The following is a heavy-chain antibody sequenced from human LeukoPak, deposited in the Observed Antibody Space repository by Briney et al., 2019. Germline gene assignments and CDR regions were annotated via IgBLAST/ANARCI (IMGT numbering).Heavy chain of an antibody. CDR2: IIPIFGTA. J-gene: IGHJ6*02. Sequence: GASVKVSCKASGYTFTSYYMHWVRQAPGQGLEWMGGIIPIFGTANYAQKFQGRVTITADESTSTAYMELSSLRSEDTAVYYCARDRRFKEDDYDILTGPNPDYYYYGMDVWGQGTTVTVSS. CDR1: GYTFTSYY. V-gene: IGHV1-69*13. CDR3: ARDRRFKEDDYDILTGPNPDYYYYGMDV. D-gene: IGHD3-9*01.